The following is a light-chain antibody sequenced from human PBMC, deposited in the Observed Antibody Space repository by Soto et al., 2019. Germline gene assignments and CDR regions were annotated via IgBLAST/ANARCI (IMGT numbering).Light chain of an antibody. CDR1: QRISNN. CDR2: GAS. V-gene: IGKV3-15*01. CDR3: QHYHSWPLT. J-gene: IGKJ4*01. Sequence: ELVMTQSPATLSVSTGERAILSCRASQRISNNLAWYQQKAGQAPRLLIYGASTRATGIPARFSGSGSGTEFTLTINSLQSEDFAVYYCQHYHSWPLTFGGGTKVDI.